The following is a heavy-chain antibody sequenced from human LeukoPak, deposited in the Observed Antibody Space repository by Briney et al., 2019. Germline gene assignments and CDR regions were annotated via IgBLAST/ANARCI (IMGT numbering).Heavy chain of an antibody. J-gene: IGHJ6*03. V-gene: IGHV3-53*01. CDR1: GFTVSSNY. Sequence: GGSLRLSCVASGFTVSSNYMSWVRQAPGKGLEWVSVIYSGGSTYYADSVKGRFTISRDNSKNTLYLQMNSLRAEDTAVYYCASGSGSYRTPYYYMDVWGRGTTVTVSS. CDR2: IYSGGST. D-gene: IGHD3-10*01. CDR3: ASGSGSYRTPYYYMDV.